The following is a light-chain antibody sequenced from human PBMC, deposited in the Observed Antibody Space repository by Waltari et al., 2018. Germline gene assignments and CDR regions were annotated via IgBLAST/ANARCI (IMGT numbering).Light chain of an antibody. CDR2: KAS. CDR1: QSVSSW. CDR3: QHYNGYPLA. Sequence: DIQMTQSSSTLSASVGDRVTITCRARQSVSSWMAWYQQKPGKVPKLLIYKASSLDSGVPSRFSGSGSGTEFTLTISSLQPDDFATYYCQHYNGYPLAFGQGTRLEIK. V-gene: IGKV1-5*03. J-gene: IGKJ5*01.